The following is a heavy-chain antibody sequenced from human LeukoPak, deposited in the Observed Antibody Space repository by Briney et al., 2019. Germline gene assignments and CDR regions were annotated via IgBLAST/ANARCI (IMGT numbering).Heavy chain of an antibody. CDR3: ARGRYGSGSSLWFDP. CDR1: GGSISSGDYY. Sequence: SETLCLTCTVSGGSISSGDYYWSWIRQPPGKGLEWIGYIYYSGSTYYNPSLKSRVIISVDTSKNQFSLKLSSVTAADTAVYYCARGRYGSGSSLWFDPWGQGTLVTVSS. CDR2: IYYSGST. D-gene: IGHD3-10*01. V-gene: IGHV4-30-4*08. J-gene: IGHJ5*02.